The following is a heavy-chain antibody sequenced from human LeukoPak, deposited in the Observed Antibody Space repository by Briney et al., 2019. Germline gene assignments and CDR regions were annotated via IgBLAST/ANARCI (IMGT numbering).Heavy chain of an antibody. J-gene: IGHJ3*02. D-gene: IGHD3-10*01. CDR3: TTDYYGSGSYPDAFDI. Sequence: GGSLRLSCAASGFTFSNAWMSWVRQAPGKGLEWVGRIKSKTDGGTTDYAAPVKGRFTISRDDSKNTLYLQMNSLKTEDTAAYYCTTDYYGSGSYPDAFDIWGRGTMVTVSS. CDR2: IKSKTDGGTT. CDR1: GFTFSNAW. V-gene: IGHV3-15*01.